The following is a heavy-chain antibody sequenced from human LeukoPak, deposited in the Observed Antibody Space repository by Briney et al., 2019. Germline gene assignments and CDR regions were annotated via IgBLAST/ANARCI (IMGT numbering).Heavy chain of an antibody. CDR3: SRLSPDGYNPFDFDY. CDR2: IRSKANSFTT. V-gene: IGHV3-73*01. CDR1: GFSFSGSA. J-gene: IGHJ4*02. Sequence: GGSVRLSCAASGFSFSGSAMHWVRQASGKGLEWVGRIRSKANSFTTTYAASVKGRFTISRDDSKNTAYLQMNSLKTEDTAVYYCSRLSPDGYNPFDFDYWGQGTLVTVSS. D-gene: IGHD5-24*01.